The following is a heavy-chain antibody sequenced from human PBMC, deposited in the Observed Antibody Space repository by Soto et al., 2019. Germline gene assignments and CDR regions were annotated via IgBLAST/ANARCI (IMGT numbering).Heavy chain of an antibody. CDR3: ARGWSGSYSD. CDR2: IGTAGDT. J-gene: IGHJ4*02. D-gene: IGHD3-10*01. V-gene: IGHV3-13*01. CDR1: GFTFSSYD. Sequence: EVQLVESGGGLVQPGGSLGLSCAASGFTFSSYDMHWVRQATGKGLEWVSAIGTAGDTYYPGSVKGRFTISRENAKNSLYLHMNSLRAGDTAVYYCARGWSGSYSDWGQGTLVTVSS.